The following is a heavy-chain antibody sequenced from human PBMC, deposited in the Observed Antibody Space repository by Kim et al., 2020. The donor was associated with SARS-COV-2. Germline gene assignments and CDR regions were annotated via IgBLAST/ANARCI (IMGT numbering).Heavy chain of an antibody. CDR2: IYSGGGT. V-gene: IGHV3-53*01. CDR3: AGEGGSPYYYYMEV. J-gene: IGHJ6*03. D-gene: IGHD3-16*01. CDR1: GFTVSSNY. Sequence: GGSLRLSCAASGFTVSSNYMSWVRQAPGKGLEWVSAIYSGGGTYYADSVKGRCTISRDNSKNTLYLQMNSMRAADTAVYYCAGEGGSPYYYYMEVWGKG.